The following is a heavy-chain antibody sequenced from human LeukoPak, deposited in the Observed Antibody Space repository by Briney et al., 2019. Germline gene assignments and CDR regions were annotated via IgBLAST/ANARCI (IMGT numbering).Heavy chain of an antibody. Sequence: SQTLSLTCTVSGGSISSGSYYWSWIRQPAGKGLEWIGRIYTSGSTNYNPSLKSRVTISVDTSKNQFSLKLSSVTAADTAVYYCARVEAAYYYDSSGYSDYWGQGTLVTVSS. V-gene: IGHV4-61*02. CDR3: ARVEAAYYYDSSGYSDY. D-gene: IGHD3-22*01. J-gene: IGHJ4*02. CDR1: GGSISSGSYY. CDR2: IYTSGST.